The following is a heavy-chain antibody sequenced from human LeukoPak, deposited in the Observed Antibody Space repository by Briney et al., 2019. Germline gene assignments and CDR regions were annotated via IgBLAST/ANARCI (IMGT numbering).Heavy chain of an antibody. D-gene: IGHD2-21*01. Sequence: SETLSLTCTVSGGSISSYYWSWIRQPPGKGLEWIGYIYYSGSTNYNPSLKSRVTISVDTSKNQFSLKPSSVTAADTAVYYCARVAPDGGEIDYWGQGTLVTVSS. V-gene: IGHV4-59*01. CDR1: GGSISSYY. CDR2: IYYSGST. CDR3: ARVAPDGGEIDY. J-gene: IGHJ4*02.